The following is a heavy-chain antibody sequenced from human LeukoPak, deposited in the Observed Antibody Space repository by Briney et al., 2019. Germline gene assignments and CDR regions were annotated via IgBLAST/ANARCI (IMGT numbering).Heavy chain of an antibody. D-gene: IGHD4-17*01. CDR1: GFTFGDYA. V-gene: IGHV3-23*01. J-gene: IGHJ4*02. Sequence: GGSLRLSCTASGFTFGDYAMSWVRQAPGKGLEWVSAISGSGGSTYYADSVKGRFTISRDNSKNTLYLQMNSLRAEDTAVYYCAKDLYGDYAPFDYWGQGTLVTVSS. CDR3: AKDLYGDYAPFDY. CDR2: ISGSGGST.